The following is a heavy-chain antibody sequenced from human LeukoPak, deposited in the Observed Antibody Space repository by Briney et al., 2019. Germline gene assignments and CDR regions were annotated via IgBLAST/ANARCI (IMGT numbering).Heavy chain of an antibody. CDR3: AKSSLLEWLSRQSWFDP. CDR2: ISSSGGST. Sequence: GGSLRLSCAASGFTFYNYAMSWFRQAPGKGPEWVSSISSSGGSTYYADSVKGRFTISRDNSKNTLYLQMNSLRAEDTAVFYCAKSSLLEWLSRQSWFDPWGQGTLVTVSS. D-gene: IGHD3-3*01. J-gene: IGHJ5*02. V-gene: IGHV3-23*01. CDR1: GFTFYNYA.